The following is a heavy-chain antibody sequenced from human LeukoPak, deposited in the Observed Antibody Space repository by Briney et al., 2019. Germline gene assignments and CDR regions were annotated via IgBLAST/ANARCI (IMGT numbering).Heavy chain of an antibody. J-gene: IGHJ4*01. CDR2: INHSGST. Sequence: PSETLSLTCAVYGGSFSGYYWSWIRQPPGKGLEWIGEINHSGSTNYNPSLKSRVTISVDTSKNQFSLKLNSVTAADTAVYYCAREGTGYSSSWSFSYYFDYWGQGTLVTVSS. V-gene: IGHV4-34*01. CDR3: AREGTGYSSSWSFSYYFDY. D-gene: IGHD6-13*01. CDR1: GGSFSGYY.